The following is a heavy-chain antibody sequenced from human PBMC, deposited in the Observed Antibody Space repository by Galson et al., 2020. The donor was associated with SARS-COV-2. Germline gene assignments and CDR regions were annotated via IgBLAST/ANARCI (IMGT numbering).Heavy chain of an antibody. CDR1: GFSLRTSGVG. V-gene: IGHV2-5*02. CDR3: AHRLLGSGSFRY. J-gene: IGHJ4*02. Sequence: SGPTLVKPTQTLTLTCTFSGFSLRTSGVGVGWIRQPPGKALEWLALIYWDDDKRHNPSLKSRLTITKDTSKNQVVLTMTNMDPVDTATYYCAHRLLGSGSFRYWGQGTLVTVSS. D-gene: IGHD3-10*01. CDR2: IYWDDDK.